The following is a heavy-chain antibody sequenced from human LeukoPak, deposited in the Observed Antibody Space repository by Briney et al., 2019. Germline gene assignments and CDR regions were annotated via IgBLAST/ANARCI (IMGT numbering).Heavy chain of an antibody. Sequence: PGGSLRLSCAASGFTLRSYEMNWVRQAPGRGLEWVSVIYSGGSTYYADSVKGRFTISRDNSKNTLFLQMNSLRAGDTAVYYCAREGYSSGRLMGFDYWGQGTLVTVSS. CDR3: AREGYSSGRLMGFDY. CDR2: IYSGGST. J-gene: IGHJ4*02. CDR1: GFTLRSYE. V-gene: IGHV3-66*01. D-gene: IGHD6-19*01.